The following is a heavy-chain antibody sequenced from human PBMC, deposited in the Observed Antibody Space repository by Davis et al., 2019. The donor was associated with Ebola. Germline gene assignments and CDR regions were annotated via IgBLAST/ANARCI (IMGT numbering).Heavy chain of an antibody. V-gene: IGHV3-49*04. CDR1: GFTFGDYA. CDR3: TRDSPYCSSTSCNSHNYYYYGMDV. J-gene: IGHJ6*02. Sequence: PGGSLRLSCTASGFTFGDYAMSWVRQAPGKGLEWVGFIRSKAYGGTTEYAASVKDRFTISRDDSKSIAYLQMNSLKTEDTAVYYCTRDSPYCSSTSCNSHNYYYYGMDVWGQGTTVTVSS. CDR2: IRSKAYGGTT. D-gene: IGHD2-2*01.